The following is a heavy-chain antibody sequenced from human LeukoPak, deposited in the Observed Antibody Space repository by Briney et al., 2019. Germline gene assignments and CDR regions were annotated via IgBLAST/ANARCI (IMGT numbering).Heavy chain of an antibody. V-gene: IGHV4-59*01. D-gene: IGHD1-26*01. CDR2: IHYSGST. Sequence: SETLSLTCTVSGGSISRYYWSWIRQPPGKGLEWIGYIHYSGSTNYNPSLKSRVTISVDRSKNQVSLNLNSVTAGDTAVYYCARNRLPDIVGVTGDAFDIWGQGTMVTVSS. J-gene: IGHJ3*02. CDR3: ARNRLPDIVGVTGDAFDI. CDR1: GGSISRYY.